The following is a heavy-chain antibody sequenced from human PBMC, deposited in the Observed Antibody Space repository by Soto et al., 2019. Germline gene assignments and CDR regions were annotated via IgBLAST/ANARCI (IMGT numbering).Heavy chain of an antibody. Sequence: QVQLQESGPGLVKPSETLSLTCTVSGGSISSYYWSWIRQPPGKGLEWIGYIYYSGSTNYNPSLKSRVTISVDTSKNQFSLKLSSVTAADTAVYYCARSAGSWYSYFQHWGQGTLVTVSS. D-gene: IGHD6-13*01. CDR2: IYYSGST. CDR3: ARSAGSWYSYFQH. J-gene: IGHJ1*01. V-gene: IGHV4-59*01. CDR1: GGSISSYY.